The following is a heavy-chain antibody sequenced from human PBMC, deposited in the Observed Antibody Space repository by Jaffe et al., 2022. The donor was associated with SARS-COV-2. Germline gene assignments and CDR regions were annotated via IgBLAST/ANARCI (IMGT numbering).Heavy chain of an antibody. J-gene: IGHJ4*02. D-gene: IGHD6-19*01. CDR1: GFTFDDYA. V-gene: IGHV3-9*01. CDR2: ISWNSGSI. Sequence: EVQLVESGGGLVQPGRSLRLSCAASGFTFDDYAMHWVRQAPGKGLEWVSGISWNSGSIGYADSVKGRFTISRDNAKNSLYLQMNSLRAEDTALYYCAKDSGAIIAVANYWGQGTLVTVSS. CDR3: AKDSGAIIAVANY.